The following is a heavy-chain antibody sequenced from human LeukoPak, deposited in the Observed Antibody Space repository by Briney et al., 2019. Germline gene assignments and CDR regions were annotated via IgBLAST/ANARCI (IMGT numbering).Heavy chain of an antibody. CDR1: GGSISPYY. V-gene: IGHV4-59*12. CDR3: ARGLMTTGRSNFDY. CDR2: IYYSGST. Sequence: TSETLSLTCTVSGGSISPYYWNWIRQPPGKGLEWIGYIYYSGSTNYNPSLKSRVTISVDKSKNQFSLKLSSVTAADTAVYYCARGLMTTGRSNFDYWGQGTLVTVSS. J-gene: IGHJ4*02. D-gene: IGHD4-17*01.